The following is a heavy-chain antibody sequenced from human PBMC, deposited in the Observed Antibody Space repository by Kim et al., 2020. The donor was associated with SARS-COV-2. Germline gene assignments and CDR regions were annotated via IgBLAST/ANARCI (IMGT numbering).Heavy chain of an antibody. D-gene: IGHD1-26*01. CDR3: AREGGWELLDAFDY. CDR2: ISSSSSYI. V-gene: IGHV3-21*01. CDR1: GFTFSSYS. J-gene: IGHJ4*02. Sequence: GGSLRLSCAASGFTFSSYSMNWVRQAPGKGLEWVSSISSSSSYIYYADSVKGRFTISRDNAKNSLYLQMNSLRAEDTAVYYCAREGGWELLDAFDYWGQGTLVTVSS.